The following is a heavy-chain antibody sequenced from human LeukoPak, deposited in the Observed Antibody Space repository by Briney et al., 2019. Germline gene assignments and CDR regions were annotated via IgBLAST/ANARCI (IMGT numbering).Heavy chain of an antibody. V-gene: IGHV3-66*02. CDR1: TVSSNY. J-gene: IGHJ4*02. D-gene: IGHD1-14*01. Sequence: GGSLRLSCTVSSNYMSWVRQAPGKGLEWLSVIYSGDSTYYADSVRGRFTISRDISKNTLYLQMNSLRPEDTAVYYCARGLWDATGYWGQGTLVTVSS. CDR3: ARGLWDATGY. CDR2: IYSGDST.